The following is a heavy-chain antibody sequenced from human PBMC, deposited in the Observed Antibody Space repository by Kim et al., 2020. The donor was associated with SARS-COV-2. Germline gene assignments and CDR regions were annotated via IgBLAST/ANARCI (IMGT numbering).Heavy chain of an antibody. CDR3: ARVWMVRGVMGWFDP. V-gene: IGHV1-3*01. D-gene: IGHD3-10*01. Sequence: ASVKVSCKASGYTFTSYAMHWVRQAPGQRLEWMGWINAGNGNTKYSQKFQGRVTITRDTSASTAYMELSSLRSEDTAVYYCARVWMVRGVMGWFDPWGQGTLVTVSS. CDR2: INAGNGNT. J-gene: IGHJ5*02. CDR1: GYTFTSYA.